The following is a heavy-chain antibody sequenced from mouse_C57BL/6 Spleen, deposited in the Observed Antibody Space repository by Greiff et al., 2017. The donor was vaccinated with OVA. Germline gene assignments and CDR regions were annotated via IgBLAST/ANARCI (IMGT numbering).Heavy chain of an antibody. Sequence: QVQLQQSGAELVRPGTSVKMSCKASGYTFTNYWIGWAKQRPGHGLEWIGDIYPGGGYTNYNEKFKGKATLTADKSSSTAYMQFSSLTSEDSAIYYCARSYYDYDGGGMDYWGQGTSVTVSS. V-gene: IGHV1-63*01. D-gene: IGHD2-4*01. CDR1: GYTFTNYW. J-gene: IGHJ4*01. CDR3: ARSYYDYDGGGMDY. CDR2: IYPGGGYT.